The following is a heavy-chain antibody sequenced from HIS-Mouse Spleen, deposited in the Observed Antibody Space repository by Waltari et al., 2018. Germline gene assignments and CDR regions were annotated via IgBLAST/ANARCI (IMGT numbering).Heavy chain of an antibody. CDR2: ISYDGSNK. V-gene: IGHV3-30*18. CDR3: AKDRGSPLYFDY. J-gene: IGHJ4*02. CDR1: GFTFSSYG. D-gene: IGHD1-26*01. Sequence: QVQLVESGGGVVQPGRSLRLSCAASGFTFSSYGMHWVRQAPGKGLEWGEVISYDGSNKYYADSVKGRFTISRDNSKNTLYLQMNSLRAEDTAVYYCAKDRGSPLYFDYWGQGTLVTVSS.